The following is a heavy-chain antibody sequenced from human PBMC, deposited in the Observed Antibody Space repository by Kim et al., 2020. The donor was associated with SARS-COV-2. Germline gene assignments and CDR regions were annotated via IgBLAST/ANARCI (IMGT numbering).Heavy chain of an antibody. CDR3: ASPRIVGATTRYFDY. Sequence: SETLSLTCAVYGGSFSGYYWSWIRQPPGKGLEWIGEINHSGSTTYNPSLKSRVTISVDTSKNQFSLKLSSVTAADTAVYYCASPRIVGATTRYFDYWGQGTLVTVSS. D-gene: IGHD1-26*01. CDR2: INHSGST. J-gene: IGHJ4*02. V-gene: IGHV4-34*01. CDR1: GGSFSGYY.